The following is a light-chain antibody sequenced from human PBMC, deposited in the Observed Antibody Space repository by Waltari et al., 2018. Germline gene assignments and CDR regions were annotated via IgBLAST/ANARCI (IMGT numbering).Light chain of an antibody. CDR3: AAWDDSLNGVV. Sequence: QSVLTQPPSASGTPGQRVTISCSGSSSNIGSNTVNWYQQLPGTAPKLLINSNNPRPSAVPDRFSGSKSGTSASLAISGLQSEDEADYYCAAWDDSLNGVVFGGGTKLTVL. V-gene: IGLV1-44*01. J-gene: IGLJ2*01. CDR1: SSNIGSNT. CDR2: SNN.